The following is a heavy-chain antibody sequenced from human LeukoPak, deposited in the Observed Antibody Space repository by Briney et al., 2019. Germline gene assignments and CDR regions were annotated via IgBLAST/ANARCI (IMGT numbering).Heavy chain of an antibody. V-gene: IGHV3-21*01. CDR3: ARASSAEDPVAGPYYFDY. J-gene: IGHJ4*02. Sequence: GGSLRLSCAASGFTFSSYSMTWVRQAPGKGLEWVSSISSSSSYIYYADSVKGRFTISRDNAKNSLYPQMNSLRAEDTAVYYCARASSAEDPVAGPYYFDYWGQGTLVTVSS. D-gene: IGHD6-19*01. CDR2: ISSSSSYI. CDR1: GFTFSSYS.